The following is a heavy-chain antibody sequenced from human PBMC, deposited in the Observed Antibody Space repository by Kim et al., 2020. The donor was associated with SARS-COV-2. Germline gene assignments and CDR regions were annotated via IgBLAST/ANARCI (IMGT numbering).Heavy chain of an antibody. CDR1: GYTFTSYG. D-gene: IGHD3-10*01. CDR2: ISAYNGNT. V-gene: IGHV1-18*01. CDR3: ARVRITMVRGVMGGDP. J-gene: IGHJ5*02. Sequence: ASVKVSCKASGYTFTSYGISWVRQAHGQGLEWMGWISAYNGNTNYAQKLQGRVTMTTDTSTSTAYMELRSLRSDDTAVYYCARVRITMVRGVMGGDPWGQGTLVTVSS.